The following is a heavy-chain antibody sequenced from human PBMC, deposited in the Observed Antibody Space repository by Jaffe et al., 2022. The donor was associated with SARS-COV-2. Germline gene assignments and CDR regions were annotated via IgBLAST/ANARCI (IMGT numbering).Heavy chain of an antibody. J-gene: IGHJ5*02. Sequence: QVQLVQSGAEVKKPGSSVKVSCKASGGTFSSYTISWVRQAPGQGLEWMGRIIPVLGIENYAQKFQGRLTITADKSTSTAYMELSSLRSEDTAVYYCAANRATVPGGFDPWGQGTLVTVSS. CDR2: IIPVLGIE. CDR1: GGTFSSYT. V-gene: IGHV1-69*02. D-gene: IGHD5-18*01. CDR3: AANRATVPGGFDP.